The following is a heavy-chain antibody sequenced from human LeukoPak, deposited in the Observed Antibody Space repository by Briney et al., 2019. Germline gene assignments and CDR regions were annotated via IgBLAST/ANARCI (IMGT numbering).Heavy chain of an antibody. CDR1: GFTISSYG. Sequence: GRSLRLSCAASGFTISSYGMHWVRQAPGKGLEWVAVISYDGSNKYYADSVKGRFTISRDNSKNTLYLQMNSLRAEDTAVYYCAKDPHSYDFWSGYWADGMDVWGPGTTVTVSS. V-gene: IGHV3-30*18. CDR3: AKDPHSYDFWSGYWADGMDV. CDR2: ISYDGSNK. J-gene: IGHJ6*02. D-gene: IGHD3-3*01.